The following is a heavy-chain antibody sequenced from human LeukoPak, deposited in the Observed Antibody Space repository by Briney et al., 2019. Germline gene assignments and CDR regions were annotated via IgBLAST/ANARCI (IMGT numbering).Heavy chain of an antibody. CDR1: GGSFSGYY. J-gene: IGHJ4*02. V-gene: IGHV4-34*01. Sequence: SETLSLTCAVYGGSFSGYYWSWIRQPPGKGLEWFGEINHSRSTNYNPSLKSRVTISVDTSKNQFSLKLSSVTAADRAVYYCAGITIFGVVIKDYWGQGTLVTVSS. D-gene: IGHD3-3*01. CDR3: AGITIFGVVIKDY. CDR2: INHSRST.